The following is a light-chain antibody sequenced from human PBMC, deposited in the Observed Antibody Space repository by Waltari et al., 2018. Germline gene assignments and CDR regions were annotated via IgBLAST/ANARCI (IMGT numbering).Light chain of an antibody. J-gene: IGLJ3*02. CDR3: NSYTGSSSWV. V-gene: IGLV2-14*01. Sequence: QSALTQPASVSGSPGQSITISCPGTSRDVGFYNYVCWYQQHPGKAPKLIIYDVSERPSGVSDRFSGSKSGNTASLTISGLQAEDEADYYCNSYTGSSSWVFGGGTKLAVL. CDR1: SRDVGFYNY. CDR2: DVS.